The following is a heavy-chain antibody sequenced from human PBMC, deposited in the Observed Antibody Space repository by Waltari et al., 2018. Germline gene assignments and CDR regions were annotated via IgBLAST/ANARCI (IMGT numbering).Heavy chain of an antibody. CDR2: IYWNDDK. J-gene: IGHJ4*02. Sequence: QITLKESGPTLVKPTQTLTLTCTFSGFSLSTSGVGVGWTRQPPGKALEWLALIYWNDDKRYSPSLKSRLTITKDTSKNQVVLTMTNMDPVDTATYYCAHRGYYDSSGLYYFDYWGQGTLVTVSS. CDR1: GFSLSTSGVG. CDR3: AHRGYYDSSGLYYFDY. D-gene: IGHD3-22*01. V-gene: IGHV2-5*01.